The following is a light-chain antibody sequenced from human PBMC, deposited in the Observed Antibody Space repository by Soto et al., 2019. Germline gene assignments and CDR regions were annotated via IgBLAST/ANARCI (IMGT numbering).Light chain of an antibody. CDR2: GAS. CDR1: QSISSN. Sequence: EIVMTQSPATLSVSPGQRATLSCRASQSISSNLAWYQQKPGQAPRLLIYGASTRATGIPARFSGSGSGTEFTLTISRLQSEDFAVYYCQHYNNWPPWTFGQGTKV. J-gene: IGKJ1*01. CDR3: QHYNNWPPWT. V-gene: IGKV3-15*01.